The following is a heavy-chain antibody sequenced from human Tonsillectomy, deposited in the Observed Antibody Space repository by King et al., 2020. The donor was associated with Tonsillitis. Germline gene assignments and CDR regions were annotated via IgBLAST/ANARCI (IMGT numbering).Heavy chain of an antibody. Sequence: LQLQESGPGLVKPSETLSLTCTVSGGSISRSSYYWGWIRQPPGKGLEWSGSFYYSWSTYYNPSLKSQVTISVDTSKNQFSLKLSSVTAADTAVYYCARGGIAARWYNWFDPWGQGTLVTVSS. CDR3: ARGGIAARWYNWFDP. CDR1: GGSISRSSYY. D-gene: IGHD6-6*01. CDR2: FYYSWST. V-gene: IGHV4-39*01. J-gene: IGHJ5*02.